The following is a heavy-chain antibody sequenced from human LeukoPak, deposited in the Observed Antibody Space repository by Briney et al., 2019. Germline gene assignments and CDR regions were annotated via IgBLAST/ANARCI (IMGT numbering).Heavy chain of an antibody. CDR1: GGSISSGGYY. V-gene: IGHV4-31*03. D-gene: IGHD3-3*01. Sequence: SETLSLTCTVSGGSISSGGYYWSWIRQHPGKGLEWIVYIYYSGSTYYNPSLKSRVTISVDTSKNQFSLKLSSVTAADTAVYYCARVPPTDYDFWSGYYLLDAFDIWGQGTMVTVSS. J-gene: IGHJ3*02. CDR2: IYYSGST. CDR3: ARVPPTDYDFWSGYYLLDAFDI.